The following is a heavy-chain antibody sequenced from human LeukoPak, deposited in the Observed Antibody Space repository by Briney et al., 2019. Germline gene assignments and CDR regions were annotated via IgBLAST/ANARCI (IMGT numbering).Heavy chain of an antibody. CDR3: ARAERLGELSFDY. CDR1: GFTFSDYY. Sequence: GGSLRLSCAASGFTFSDYYMSWIRQAPGKGLEWVSYISSSSSTIYYADSVKGRFTISRDNAKNSLYLQMNSLRAEDTAVYYCARAERLGELSFDYWGQGTLVTVSS. J-gene: IGHJ4*02. D-gene: IGHD3-16*02. CDR2: ISSSSSTI. V-gene: IGHV3-11*04.